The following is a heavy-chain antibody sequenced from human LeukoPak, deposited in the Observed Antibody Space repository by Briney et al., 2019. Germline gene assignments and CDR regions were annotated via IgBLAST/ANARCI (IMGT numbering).Heavy chain of an antibody. J-gene: IGHJ5*02. D-gene: IGHD2-15*01. CDR2: IRYDGSNK. Sequence: GGSLRLSCAASGFTFSSYGMHWVRQAPGKGLEWVAFIRYDGSNKYYADSVKGRFTISRDNSKNTLYLQMNSLRAEDTAVYYCAKRGVWDDVWDIEAWGQGTLVTVSS. V-gene: IGHV3-30*02. CDR1: GFTFSSYG. CDR3: AKRGVWDDVWDIEA.